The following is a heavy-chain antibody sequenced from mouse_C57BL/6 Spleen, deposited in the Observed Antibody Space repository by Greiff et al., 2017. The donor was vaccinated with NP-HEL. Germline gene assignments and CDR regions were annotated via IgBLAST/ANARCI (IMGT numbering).Heavy chain of an antibody. J-gene: IGHJ4*01. CDR2: IYPGSGST. CDR1: GYTFTSYW. CDR3: ASGSSYFYAMDY. Sequence: QVQLKQPGAELVKPGASVKMSCKASGYTFTSYWITWVKQRPGQGLEWIGDIYPGSGSTNYNEKFKSKATLTVDTSSSTAYMQLSSLTSEDSAVYYCASGSSYFYAMDYWGQGTSVTVSS. V-gene: IGHV1-55*01. D-gene: IGHD1-1*01.